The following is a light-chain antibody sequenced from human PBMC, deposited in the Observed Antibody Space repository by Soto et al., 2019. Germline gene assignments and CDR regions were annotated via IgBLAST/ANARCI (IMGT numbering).Light chain of an antibody. J-gene: IGLJ2*01. V-gene: IGLV2-14*03. Sequence: QAALTQPASVSGSPGQSITISCTGTSSDVGGYDYVSWYQQHPDKSPNLMIYAVSNRPSGVSNRFSGSKSGNTASLTISGLQAEDEAEYYCSSYTPSSTLVFGGGTKLNVL. CDR2: AVS. CDR1: SSDVGGYDY. CDR3: SSYTPSSTLV.